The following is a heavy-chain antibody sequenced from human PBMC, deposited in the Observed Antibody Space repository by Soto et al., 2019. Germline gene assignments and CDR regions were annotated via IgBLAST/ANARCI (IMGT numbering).Heavy chain of an antibody. CDR1: GGSINSGDYY. D-gene: IGHD3-10*01. J-gene: IGHJ6*02. CDR3: ARDRYYGSGTYYNFYSGMDV. CDR2: IFHSRST. Sequence: SETLSLTCTVSGGSINSGDYYWTWVRQPPGKGLEWIGNIFHSRSTYYTPSLQSRVTISLDTSKNHFSLKLSSVTPADTAVYYCARDRYYGSGTYYNFYSGMDVWGQGTTVTVSS. V-gene: IGHV4-30-4*01.